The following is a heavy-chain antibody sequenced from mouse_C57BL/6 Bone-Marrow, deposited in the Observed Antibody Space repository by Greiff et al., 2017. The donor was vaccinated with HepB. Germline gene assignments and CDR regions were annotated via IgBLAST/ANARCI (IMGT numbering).Heavy chain of an antibody. CDR3: TRQYYGSSYDY. D-gene: IGHD1-1*01. J-gene: IGHJ2*01. CDR1: GYTFTSYG. V-gene: IGHV1-81*01. CDR2: IYPRSGNT. Sequence: QVQLKESGAELARPGASVKLSCKASGYTFTSYGISWVKQRTGQGLEWIGEIYPRSGNTYYNEKFKGKATLTADKSSSTAYMELRSLTSEDSAVYFCTRQYYGSSYDYWGQGTTLTVSS.